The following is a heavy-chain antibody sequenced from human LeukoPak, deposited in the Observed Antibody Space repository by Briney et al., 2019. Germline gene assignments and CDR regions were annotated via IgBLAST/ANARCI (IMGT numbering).Heavy chain of an antibody. Sequence: LPGGSLRLSCAASGFTFSSCAMSWARQAPGKGLEWVSGLSGSGGSTYYADSVRGRFTISRDNSKNTLYLQMNSLRAEDTAVYYCAREGPRGNSQFDYWGQGTLVTVSS. CDR2: LSGSGGST. CDR3: AREGPRGNSQFDY. J-gene: IGHJ4*02. CDR1: GFTFSSCA. V-gene: IGHV3-23*01. D-gene: IGHD2/OR15-2a*01.